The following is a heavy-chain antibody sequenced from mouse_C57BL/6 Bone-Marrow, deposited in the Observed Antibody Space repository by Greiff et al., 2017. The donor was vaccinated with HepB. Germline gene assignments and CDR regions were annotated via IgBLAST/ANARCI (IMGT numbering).Heavy chain of an antibody. CDR1: GYTFTSYW. CDR3: ARSVYYDYDGAFAY. CDR2: IDPSDSYT. D-gene: IGHD2-4*01. V-gene: IGHV1-69*01. Sequence: VQLQQPGAELVMPGASVKLSCKASGYTFTSYWMHWVKQRPGQGLEWIGEIDPSDSYTNYNQKFKGKSTLTVDKSSSTAYMQLSSQTSEDSAVYYCARSVYYDYDGAFAYWGQGTLVTVSA. J-gene: IGHJ3*01.